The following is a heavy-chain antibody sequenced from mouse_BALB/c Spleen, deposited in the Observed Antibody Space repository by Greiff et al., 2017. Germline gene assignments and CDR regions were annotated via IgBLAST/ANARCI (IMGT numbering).Heavy chain of an antibody. CDR2: ISSGGSYT. V-gene: IGHV5-6*01. CDR3: ARQGGSGCTF. J-gene: IGHJ3*01. Sequence: EVKVVESGGDLVKPGGSLKLSCAASGFTFSSYGMSWVRQTPDKRLEWVATISSGGSYTYYPDSVKGRFTISRDNAKNTLYLQMSSLKSEDTAMYYCARQGGSGCTFWGQGTMVTVSA. CDR1: GFTFSSYG.